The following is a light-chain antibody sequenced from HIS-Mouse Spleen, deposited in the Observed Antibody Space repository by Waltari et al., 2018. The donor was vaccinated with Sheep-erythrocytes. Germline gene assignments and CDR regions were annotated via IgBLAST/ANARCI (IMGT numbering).Light chain of an antibody. V-gene: IGLV3-1*01. CDR3: QAWDSSTVV. CDR1: KLGDKY. J-gene: IGLJ2*01. Sequence: SYELTQPPSVSVSPGQTASITCSGDKLGDKYACWYHQKPGQSPVLVIYQDSKRPSGLPERFSGANAGNTATLTISGTQAMDEADYYGQAWDSSTVVFGGGTKLTVL. CDR2: QDS.